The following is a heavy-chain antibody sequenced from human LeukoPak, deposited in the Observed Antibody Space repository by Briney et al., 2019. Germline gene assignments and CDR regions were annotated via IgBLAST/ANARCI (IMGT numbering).Heavy chain of an antibody. V-gene: IGHV4-4*02. D-gene: IGHD4-11*01. J-gene: IGHJ4*02. CDR2: INHSGST. Sequence: AETLSLTCAVSGGSISSSNWWSWVRQPPGKGLEWIGEINHSGSTNYNPSLKSRVTISVDTSKNQFSLKLSSVTAADTAVYYCARGGDDYSNLGGVYYFDYWGQGTLVTVSS. CDR3: ARGGDDYSNLGGVYYFDY. CDR1: GGSISSSNW.